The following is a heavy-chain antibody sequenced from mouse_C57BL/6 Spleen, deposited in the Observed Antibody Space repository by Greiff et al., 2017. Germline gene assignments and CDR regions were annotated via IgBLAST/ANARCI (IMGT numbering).Heavy chain of an antibody. J-gene: IGHJ4*01. V-gene: IGHV5-17*01. Sequence: EVKLMESGGGLVKPGGSLKLSCAASGFTFSDYGMHWVRQAPEKGLEWVAYISSGSSTIYYADTVKGRFTISRDNAKNTLFLQMTSLRSEDTAMYYCARERYPYAMDYWGQGTSVTVSS. D-gene: IGHD2-14*01. CDR1: GFTFSDYG. CDR2: ISSGSSTI. CDR3: ARERYPYAMDY.